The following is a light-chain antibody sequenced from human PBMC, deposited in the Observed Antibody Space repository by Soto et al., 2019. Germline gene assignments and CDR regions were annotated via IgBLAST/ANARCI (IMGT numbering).Light chain of an antibody. J-gene: IGKJ1*01. CDR1: QSISTW. CDR2: KAS. V-gene: IGKV1-5*03. CDR3: QQYSKYWT. Sequence: DIQMTQSPSTLSASVGDRVAITCRASQSISTWLAWYQQKPGKAPKLLIQKASSLESGVPSRFSGSGSGTEFTLTISSLQPDDFATYHCQQYSKYWTFGQGTKVE.